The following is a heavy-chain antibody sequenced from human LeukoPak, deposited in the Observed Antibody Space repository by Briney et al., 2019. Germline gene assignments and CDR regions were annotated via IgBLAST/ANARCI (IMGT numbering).Heavy chain of an antibody. D-gene: IGHD4-17*01. V-gene: IGHV3-21*01. CDR2: ISSSSSYI. CDR3: ARDYGDYAVYFDW. CDR1: GFTFSSYS. Sequence: PGGSLRLSCAASGFTFSSYSMNWVRQAPGKGLEWVSSISSSSSYIYYADSVKGRFTISRDNAKNSLYLQMNSLRAEDTAVYYCARDYGDYAVYFDWWGQGTLVSVSS. J-gene: IGHJ4*02.